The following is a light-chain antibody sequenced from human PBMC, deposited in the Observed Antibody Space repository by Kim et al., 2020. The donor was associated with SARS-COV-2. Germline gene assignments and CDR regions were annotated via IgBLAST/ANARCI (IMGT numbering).Light chain of an antibody. CDR3: QQHNKWPLT. V-gene: IGKV3-15*01. CDR2: AAS. CDR1: ESVKTY. Sequence: EIVMTQSPATLSVPLGESATLSCRASESVKTYLAWYQQKPGQAPRLLIYAASTRATGIPARFSGGGSGTDFTVTISSLQSEDAAVYYCQQHNKWPLTFGGGTKVDIK. J-gene: IGKJ4*01.